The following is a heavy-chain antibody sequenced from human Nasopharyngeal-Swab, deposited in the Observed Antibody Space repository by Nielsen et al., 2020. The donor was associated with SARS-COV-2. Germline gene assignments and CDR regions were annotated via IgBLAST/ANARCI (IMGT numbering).Heavy chain of an antibody. CDR3: ARDLYTVVRGVRGY. Sequence: GESLKISCAASGFTFSSYSMNWVRQAPGKGLEWVSSISSSSSYIYYADSVKGRFTISRDNAKNSLYLQMNSLRAEDTAVYYCARDLYTVVRGVRGYWGQGTLVTVSS. D-gene: IGHD3-10*01. CDR1: GFTFSSYS. V-gene: IGHV3-21*01. J-gene: IGHJ4*02. CDR2: ISSSSSYI.